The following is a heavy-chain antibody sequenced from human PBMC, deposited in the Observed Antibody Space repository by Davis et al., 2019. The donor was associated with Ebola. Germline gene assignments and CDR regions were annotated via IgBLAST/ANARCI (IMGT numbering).Heavy chain of an antibody. CDR1: GYTFTGYY. CDR3: ARDTLGGMIVVGRNYYFDF. J-gene: IGHJ4*02. CDR2: IIPTSGTT. V-gene: IGHV1-69*13. Sequence: AASVKVSCKASGYTFTGYYMHWVRQAPGQGLEWMGGIIPTSGTTHYAQKFQARVTFTADESTNTAYMELSGLTSDDTAVYYCARDTLGGMIVVGRNYYFDFWGQGTLVTVSA. D-gene: IGHD3-22*01.